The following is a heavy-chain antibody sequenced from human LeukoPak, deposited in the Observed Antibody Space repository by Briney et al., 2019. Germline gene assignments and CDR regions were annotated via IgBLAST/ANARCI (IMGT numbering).Heavy chain of an antibody. V-gene: IGHV1-8*03. CDR3: ARADFDSYGDYYYYYMDV. D-gene: IGHD5-18*01. CDR1: GYTFTSYD. Sequence: ASVKVSCKASGYTFTSYDINWVRQATGQGLEWMGWMNSNSGNTGYAQKFQGRVTITRNTPISTAYMELSSLRSEDTAVYYCARADFDSYGDYYYYYMDVWGKGTTVTVSS. CDR2: MNSNSGNT. J-gene: IGHJ6*03.